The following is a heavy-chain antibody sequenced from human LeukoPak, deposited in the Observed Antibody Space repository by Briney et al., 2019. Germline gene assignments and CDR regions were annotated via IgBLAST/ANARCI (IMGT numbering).Heavy chain of an antibody. CDR3: ARESSGWYDY. V-gene: IGHV3-74*01. CDR1: GFTFSSYW. J-gene: IGHJ4*02. D-gene: IGHD6-19*01. CDR2: INTDGSST. Sequence: GGSLRLSCAASGFTFSSYWMHWVRQAPGKGLVWVSRINTDGSSTRYADSVKGRFTISRDNAKNTLYVQINSLRAADTAVYYCARESSGWYDYWGQGTLVTVSS.